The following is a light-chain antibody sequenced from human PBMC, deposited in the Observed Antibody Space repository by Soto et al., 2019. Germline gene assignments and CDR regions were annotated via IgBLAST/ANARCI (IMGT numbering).Light chain of an antibody. CDR1: QTITNW. J-gene: IGKJ1*01. Sequence: DIQITQSPSVLSASLGDRVTITCRSSQTITNWLAWYQQKPGKAPRLLIYDASSLESWVPSRFSGSGSGTEFTLTISSLQSEDFATYYCQQYKSFWTFGQGTKVDIK. V-gene: IGKV1-5*01. CDR3: QQYKSFWT. CDR2: DAS.